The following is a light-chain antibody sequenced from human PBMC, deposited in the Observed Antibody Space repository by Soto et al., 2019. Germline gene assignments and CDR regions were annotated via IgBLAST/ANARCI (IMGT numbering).Light chain of an antibody. CDR3: QQLHSYPPT. CDR1: QGISSF. CDR2: AAS. Sequence: IQLTQSPSSLSASVGDRVTITCRASQGISSFLAWYQQKPGKAHKLLIYAASTLQSGVPSSFSGSGSGTDFTLTISSLQPEDFATYYCQQLHSYPPTFGPGTKVDIK. V-gene: IGKV1-9*01. J-gene: IGKJ3*01.